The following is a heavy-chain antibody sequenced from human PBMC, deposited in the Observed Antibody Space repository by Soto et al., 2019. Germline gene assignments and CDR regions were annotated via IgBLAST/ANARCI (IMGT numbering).Heavy chain of an antibody. V-gene: IGHV3-15*07. J-gene: IGHJ4*02. Sequence: EVQLVESGGSLVEPGGALRLSCAASGFTFNNAWMNWVRQAPGKGLEWVARIKSKTNGGTINYAAPVKGRFIISRDDSKNTLHLQMNSLKIEDTAMYFCTRDDTFDYWGQGTLFTVSS. CDR2: IKSKTNGGTI. CDR3: TRDDTFDY. CDR1: GFTFNNAW.